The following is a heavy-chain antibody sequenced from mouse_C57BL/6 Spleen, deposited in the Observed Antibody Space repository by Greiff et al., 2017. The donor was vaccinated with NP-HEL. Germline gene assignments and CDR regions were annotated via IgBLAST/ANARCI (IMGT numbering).Heavy chain of an antibody. D-gene: IGHD1-1*01. V-gene: IGHV1-39*01. Sequence: VQLQQSGPELVKPGASVKISCKASGYSFTDYNMNWVKQSNGQSLEWIGVINPNYGTTSYNQKFKGKATLTVDQSSSTAYMQLNSLTSEDSAVYYCARSDYYGSSYHAMDYWGQGTSVTVSS. CDR1: GYSFTDYN. CDR3: ARSDYYGSSYHAMDY. J-gene: IGHJ4*01. CDR2: INPNYGTT.